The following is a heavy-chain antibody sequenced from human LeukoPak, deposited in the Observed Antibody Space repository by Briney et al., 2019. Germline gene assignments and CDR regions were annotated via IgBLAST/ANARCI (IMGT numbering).Heavy chain of an antibody. Sequence: PGGSLRLSCAASGFAFSSYEMNWVRQAPGKGLEWVSYITSSGTTIYYADSVKGRFTISRDNAKHSLYLQMNSLRAEDTAVYYCAVRFRGYSYGYDYWGQGTLVTVSS. CDR3: AVRFRGYSYGYDY. V-gene: IGHV3-48*03. CDR2: ITSSGTTI. J-gene: IGHJ4*02. CDR1: GFAFSSYE. D-gene: IGHD5-18*01.